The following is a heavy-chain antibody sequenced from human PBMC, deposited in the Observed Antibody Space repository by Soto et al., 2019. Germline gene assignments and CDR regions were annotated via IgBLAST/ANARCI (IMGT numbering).Heavy chain of an antibody. V-gene: IGHV3-23*01. Sequence: PGGSLRLSCGASGFTFSTYTMTWVRQAPGKGLEWVSSIGGSDGGTYYADSVRGRFTISRDDSKNTLSLQMNNLRAEDTALYYCEKDRWKGGSSSSGLDYWGRGTLVTSPQ. D-gene: IGHD2-15*01. CDR2: IGGSDGGT. CDR1: GFTFSTYT. J-gene: IGHJ4*02. CDR3: EKDRWKGGSSSSGLDY.